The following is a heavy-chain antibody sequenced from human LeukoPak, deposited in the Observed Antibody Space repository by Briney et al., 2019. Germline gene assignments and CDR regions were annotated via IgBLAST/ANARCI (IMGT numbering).Heavy chain of an antibody. CDR1: GGSISSGDYY. CDR2: IYYSGST. D-gene: IGHD2-21*02. V-gene: IGHV4-30-4*01. CDR3: ARVRDGGEKPRDFHFDY. Sequence: SQTLSLTCTVSGGSISSGDYYWSWIRQPPGKGLEWIGYIYYSGSTYYNPSLKSRVTISVDTSKNQFSLKLSSVTAADTAVYYCARVRDGGEKPRDFHFDYWGQGTLVTVSS. J-gene: IGHJ4*02.